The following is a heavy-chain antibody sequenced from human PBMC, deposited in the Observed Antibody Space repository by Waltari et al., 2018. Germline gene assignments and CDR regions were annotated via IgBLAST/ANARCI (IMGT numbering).Heavy chain of an antibody. V-gene: IGHV4-59*11. J-gene: IGHJ5*01. CDR3: AREGSLYSSTGGWIGP. CDR1: NGSLNHHY. CDR2: INQITGDT. D-gene: IGHD2-2*01. Sequence: QVHLQESGPGLVKPSETLSLTCTVSNGSLNHHYWCWIRQPPGKRMEWIGWINQITGDTNYNPSLESRVIISSDISKNQFSLKLTSVTAADTAIYYCAREGSLYSSTGGWIGPWGQGMLVTVSS.